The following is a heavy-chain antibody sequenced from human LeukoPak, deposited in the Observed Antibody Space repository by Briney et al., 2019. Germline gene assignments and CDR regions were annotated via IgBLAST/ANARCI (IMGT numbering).Heavy chain of an antibody. J-gene: IGHJ6*04. CDR3: AKDLVPRYCSGGSCYAGGLVGYYYYGMDV. CDR2: ISYDGSNK. Sequence: GGSLRLSCAASGFTFSSYGMHWVRQAPGKGLEWVAVISYDGSNKYYADSVKGRFTISRDNSKNTLYLQMNSLRAEDTAVYYCAKDLVPRYCSGGSCYAGGLVGYYYYGMDVWGKGTTVTVSS. V-gene: IGHV3-30*18. CDR1: GFTFSSYG. D-gene: IGHD2-15*01.